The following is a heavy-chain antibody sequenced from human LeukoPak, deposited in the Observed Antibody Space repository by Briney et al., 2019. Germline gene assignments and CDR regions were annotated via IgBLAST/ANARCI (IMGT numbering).Heavy chain of an antibody. D-gene: IGHD3-22*01. J-gene: IGHJ3*02. CDR2: TYYRSKWYN. V-gene: IGHV6-1*01. CDR3: ARGDYYDSSGYYHLNAFDI. CDR1: GDSVSSNSAA. Sequence: SQTLSLTCAISGDSVSSNSAAWNWIRQSPSRGLEWLGRTYYRSKWYNDYAVSVKSRITINPDTSKNQFSLQLNSVTPEDAAVYYCARGDYYDSSGYYHLNAFDIWGQGTMVTASS.